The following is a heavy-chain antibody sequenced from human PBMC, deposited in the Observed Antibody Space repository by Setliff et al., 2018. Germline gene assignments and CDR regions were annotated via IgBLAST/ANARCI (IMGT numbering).Heavy chain of an antibody. CDR2: INPKSGVT. V-gene: IGHV1-2*02. CDR3: AREGGLQGATSYYYFYNYINV. CDR1: GYTYTGYS. D-gene: IGHD1-26*01. Sequence: ASVKVSCKTPGYTYTGYSIHWVRQAPRQRLEWLGWINPKSGVTSYAQSFQGRIAMTRDTSINTVYMELNSLTSDDSAVYFCAREGGLQGATSYYYFYNYINVWGKGTKVTVSS. J-gene: IGHJ6*03.